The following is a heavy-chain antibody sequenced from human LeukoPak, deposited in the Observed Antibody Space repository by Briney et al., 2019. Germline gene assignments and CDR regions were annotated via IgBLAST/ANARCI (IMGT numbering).Heavy chain of an antibody. CDR2: INHSGST. J-gene: IGHJ4*02. CDR1: GGSFSGYY. D-gene: IGHD3-10*01. CDR3: ARAPQFEYYFDY. Sequence: SETLSLTCAVYGGSFSGYYWSWIRQPPGKRLEWIGEINHSGSTNYNPSLKSRVTISVDTSKNQFSLKLSSVTAADTAVYYCARAPQFEYYFDYWGQGTLVTVSS. V-gene: IGHV4-34*01.